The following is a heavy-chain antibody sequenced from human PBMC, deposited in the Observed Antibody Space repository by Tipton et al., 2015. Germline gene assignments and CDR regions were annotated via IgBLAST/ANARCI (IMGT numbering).Heavy chain of an antibody. CDR2: ISDSGGSP. CDR1: GFTFSSYV. CDR3: ARDFVVYNSGRSPYYFDF. Sequence: GSLRLSCAASGFTFSSYVMSWVRQAPGKGLEWVSVISDSGGSPYYADSVKGRFTISRDNSKKTLYLQMNSLTTEDTAVYYCARDFVVYNSGRSPYYFDFWGQGTLVTVSS. D-gene: IGHD6-19*01. V-gene: IGHV3-23*01. J-gene: IGHJ4*02.